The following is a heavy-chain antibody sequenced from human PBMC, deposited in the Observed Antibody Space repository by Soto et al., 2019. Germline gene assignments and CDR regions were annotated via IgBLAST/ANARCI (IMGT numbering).Heavy chain of an antibody. CDR2: IYYSGST. Sequence: QVQLQESGPGLVKPSETLSLTCTVSCGSISSYYWTWIRQPPGKGLEWIGYIYYSGSTNYNPSLKSLVTISVDSSKNQFALKLNSVTAADSAVYYCARYQSSCSYRPTANYGMDVWGQGTTVTVSS. D-gene: IGHD3-16*02. CDR1: CGSISSYY. J-gene: IGHJ6*02. CDR3: ARYQSSCSYRPTANYGMDV. V-gene: IGHV4-59*01.